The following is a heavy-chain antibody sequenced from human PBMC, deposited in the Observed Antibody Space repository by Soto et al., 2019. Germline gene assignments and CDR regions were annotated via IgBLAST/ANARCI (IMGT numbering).Heavy chain of an antibody. CDR1: GGSISSSSYY. J-gene: IGHJ4*02. CDR3: AGQYSSGWEADY. D-gene: IGHD6-19*01. CDR2: IYSSGST. Sequence: SETLSLPCTVSGGSISSSSYYWGWIRQPPGKGLEWIGSIYSSGSTYYNPSLKSRVTISVDTSKNQFSLKLSSVTAADTAVYYCAGQYSSGWEADYWGQGTLVTVSS. V-gene: IGHV4-39*01.